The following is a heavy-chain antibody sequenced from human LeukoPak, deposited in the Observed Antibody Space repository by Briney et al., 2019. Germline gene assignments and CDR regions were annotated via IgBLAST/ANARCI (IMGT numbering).Heavy chain of an antibody. V-gene: IGHV4-39*07. CDR2: IYYSGST. D-gene: IGHD3-22*01. J-gene: IGHJ4*02. CDR3: AIEDSSGYYWVY. Sequence: PSETLSLTCTVSGGSISSSSYYWGWICQPPGKGLEWIGSIYYSGSTYYNPSLKSRVTISVDTSKNQFSLKLSSVTAADTAVYYCAIEDSSGYYWVYWGQGTLVTVSS. CDR1: GGSISSSSYY.